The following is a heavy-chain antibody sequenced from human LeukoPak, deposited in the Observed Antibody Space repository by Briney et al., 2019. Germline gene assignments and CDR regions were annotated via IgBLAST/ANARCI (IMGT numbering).Heavy chain of an antibody. CDR1: GFTFSNYA. CDR2: TSESGGST. CDR3: AKGRWGLTINNFDI. V-gene: IGHV3-23*01. J-gene: IGHJ3*02. D-gene: IGHD3-9*01. Sequence: GGSLRLSCEASGFTFSNYAMGWVRQAPGKGLEWVSVTSESGGSTHYANSVKGRFTIYRDNSKNTLYLQMNSLRGEDTAVYYCAKGRWGLTINNFDIWGQGTMVSVSS.